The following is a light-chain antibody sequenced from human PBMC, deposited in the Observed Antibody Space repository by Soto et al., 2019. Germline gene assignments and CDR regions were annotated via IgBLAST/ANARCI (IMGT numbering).Light chain of an antibody. CDR1: QSVSGGF. Sequence: EIVLTQSPGILSLSPGERAILSCRASQSVSGGFLAWYQQKPGLAPRLVIYDISNRATGIPARFSGSGSGTDFTLTISSLEPEDFAGYFCQQRGVWPSITFGQVTRPEIK. J-gene: IGKJ5*01. CDR2: DIS. V-gene: IGKV3-11*01. CDR3: QQRGVWPSIT.